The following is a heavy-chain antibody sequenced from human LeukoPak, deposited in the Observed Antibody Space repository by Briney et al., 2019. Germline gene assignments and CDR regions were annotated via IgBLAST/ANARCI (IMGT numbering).Heavy chain of an antibody. CDR1: GGSISSGGYY. D-gene: IGHD6-25*01. Sequence: SQTLSLTCTVSGGSISSGGYYWSWIRQHPGKGLAWIGYIYYSGSTYYNPSLKSRVTISVDTSKNQFSLKLSSVTAADTAVYYCARKPWLSGDAFDIWGQGTMVTVSS. CDR2: IYYSGST. CDR3: ARKPWLSGDAFDI. J-gene: IGHJ3*02. V-gene: IGHV4-31*03.